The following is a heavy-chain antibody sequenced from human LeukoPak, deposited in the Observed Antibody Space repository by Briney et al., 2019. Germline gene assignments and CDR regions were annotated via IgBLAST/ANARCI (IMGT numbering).Heavy chain of an antibody. CDR2: IPDSGNT. CDR1: GVSISSYY. J-gene: IGHJ4*02. V-gene: IGHV4-59*08. Sequence: SETLSLTCTVSGVSISSYYWSWIRQPPGKGLEWIGSIPDSGNTYYNPSLKSRVTISVDTSKKQFSLKLNSVTAADTAVYYCANLSIDCWGQGILVTVSS. CDR3: ANLSIDC. D-gene: IGHD3-16*02.